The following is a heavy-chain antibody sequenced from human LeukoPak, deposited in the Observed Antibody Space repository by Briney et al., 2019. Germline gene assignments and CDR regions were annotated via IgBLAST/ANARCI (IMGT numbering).Heavy chain of an antibody. J-gene: IGHJ4*02. CDR1: GYTFTTYG. Sequence: ASVKVSCKASGYTFTTYGISLVRQAPGQGLEWMGWISAYNGNTNYAQKLQGRVTMTTDTSTSTVYMELRSLRSDDTAVYYCASRSGTYPYYFDYWGQGTLVTVSS. CDR2: ISAYNGNT. D-gene: IGHD1-26*01. V-gene: IGHV1-18*01. CDR3: ASRSGTYPYYFDY.